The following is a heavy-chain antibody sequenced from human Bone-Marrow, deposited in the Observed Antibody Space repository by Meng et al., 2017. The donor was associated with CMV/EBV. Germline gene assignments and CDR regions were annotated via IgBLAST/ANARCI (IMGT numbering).Heavy chain of an antibody. J-gene: IGHJ4*02. CDR1: GFTFSSYA. D-gene: IGHD2-8*01. CDR2: ISYDGSNK. V-gene: IGHV3-30-3*01. Sequence: GESLKISCAASGFTFSSYAMHWVRQAPGKGLEWVAVISYDGSNKYYADSVKGRFTISRDNSKNTLYLQMNSLRAEDTAVYYCASQYAGYYFDYWGQGTLVTVSS. CDR3: ASQYAGYYFDY.